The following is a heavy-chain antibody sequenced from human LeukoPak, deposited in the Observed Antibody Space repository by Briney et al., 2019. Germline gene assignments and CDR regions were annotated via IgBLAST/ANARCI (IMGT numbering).Heavy chain of an antibody. J-gene: IGHJ4*02. CDR3: ARPRGCGSARCNNFDY. CDR2: ISSSSSTI. CDR1: GFTFSSYS. D-gene: IGHD2-2*01. V-gene: IGHV3-48*04. Sequence: PGGSLRLSCAASGFTFSSYSMNWVRQAPGKGLEWVSYISSSSSTIYYADSVKGRFTISRDNTKKSLYLQLNSLRPEDSAVYYCARPRGCGSARCNNFDYWGQGTLVTVSS.